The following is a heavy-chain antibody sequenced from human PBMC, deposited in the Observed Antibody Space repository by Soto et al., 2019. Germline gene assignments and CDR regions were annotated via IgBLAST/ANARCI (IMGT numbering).Heavy chain of an antibody. CDR3: ARARSGGYDFYYYYYGMDV. Sequence: PSETLSLTCTVSGGSISSGDYYWSWIRQPPGKGLEWIGYIYYSGSTNYNPSLKSRVTISVDTSKNQFSLKLSSVTAADTAVYYCARARSGGYDFYYYYYGMDVWGQGTTVTVSS. D-gene: IGHD5-12*01. CDR1: GGSISSGDYY. J-gene: IGHJ6*02. V-gene: IGHV4-61*08. CDR2: IYYSGST.